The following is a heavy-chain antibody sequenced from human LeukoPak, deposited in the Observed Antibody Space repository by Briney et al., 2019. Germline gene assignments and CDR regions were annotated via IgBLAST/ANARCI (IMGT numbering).Heavy chain of an antibody. D-gene: IGHD5-18*01. Sequence: ASVKVSYKASGGTFSSYAISWVRQAPGQGLEWMGGIIPIFGTANYAQKFQGRVTITADKSTSTAYMELSSLRSEDTAVYYCASRRSGYSYAYFDYWGQGTLVTVSS. CDR2: IIPIFGTA. V-gene: IGHV1-69*06. J-gene: IGHJ4*02. CDR1: GGTFSSYA. CDR3: ASRRSGYSYAYFDY.